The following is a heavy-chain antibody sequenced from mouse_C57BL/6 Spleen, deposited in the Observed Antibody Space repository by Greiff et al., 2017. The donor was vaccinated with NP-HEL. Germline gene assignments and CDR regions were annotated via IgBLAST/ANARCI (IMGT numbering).Heavy chain of an antibody. V-gene: IGHV1-18*01. CDR2: INPNNGGT. CDR3: ARNPYYYGSPYYFDY. J-gene: IGHJ2*01. CDR1: GYTFTGYN. Sequence: EVQLQQSGPELVKPGASVKIPCKASGYTFTGYNMDWVKQSHGKSLEWIGDINPNNGGTIYNQKFKGKATLTVDKSSSTAYMELRSLTSEDTAVYYCARNPYYYGSPYYFDYWGQGTTLTVSS. D-gene: IGHD1-1*01.